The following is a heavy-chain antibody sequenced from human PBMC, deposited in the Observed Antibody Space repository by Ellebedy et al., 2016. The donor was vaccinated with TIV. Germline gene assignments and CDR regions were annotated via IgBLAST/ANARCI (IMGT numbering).Heavy chain of an antibody. CDR3: AKGPHPYCSGGSCYSEEWNDAFDI. V-gene: IGHV3-53*05. CDR1: GFTVSSNY. D-gene: IGHD2-15*01. Sequence: GESLKISXAASGFTVSSNYMSWVRQAPGKGLEWVSVIYSGGSTYYADSVKGRFTISRDNSKNTLYLQMNSLRAEDTAVYYCAKGPHPYCSGGSCYSEEWNDAFDIWGQGTMVTVSS. J-gene: IGHJ3*02. CDR2: IYSGGST.